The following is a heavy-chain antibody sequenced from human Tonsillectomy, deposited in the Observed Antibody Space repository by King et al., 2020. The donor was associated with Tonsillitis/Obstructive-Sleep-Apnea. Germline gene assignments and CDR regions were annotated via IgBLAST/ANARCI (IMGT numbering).Heavy chain of an antibody. Sequence: VQLVESGGGLIQPGGSLRLSCAASGLTVSSNYMSWVRQAPGKGLEWVSVIYSGGSTYYADSVKGRFTISRDSSKNTLYLQMNSPRAEDTAVYYCASLYYDFFYGMDVWGQGTTVTVSS. CDR2: IYSGGST. D-gene: IGHD3-3*01. V-gene: IGHV3-53*01. J-gene: IGHJ6*02. CDR3: ASLYYDFFYGMDV. CDR1: GLTVSSNY.